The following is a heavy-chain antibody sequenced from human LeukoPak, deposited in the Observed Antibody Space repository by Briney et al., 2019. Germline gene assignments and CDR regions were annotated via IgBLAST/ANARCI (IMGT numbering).Heavy chain of an antibody. V-gene: IGHV3-74*01. Sequence: GGSLRLSCAASGFTFSSYWMHWVRQAPGKGLVWVSRINSDGSSTSYADSVKGRFTISRDNAKNTLYLQMNSLRAEDTAVYYCARASLGWETDYWGQGTLVTVSS. D-gene: IGHD1-26*01. CDR2: INSDGSST. CDR3: ARASLGWETDY. J-gene: IGHJ4*02. CDR1: GFTFSSYW.